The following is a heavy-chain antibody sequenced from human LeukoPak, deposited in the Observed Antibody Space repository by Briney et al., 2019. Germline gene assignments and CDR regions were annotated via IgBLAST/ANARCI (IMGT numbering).Heavy chain of an antibody. CDR2: IYYSGST. J-gene: IGHJ4*02. Sequence: SETLSLTCTVSGGSISSGGYYWSWIRQHPGKGLEWIGYIYYSGSTYYNPSLKSRVTISVDTSKNQFSPKLSSVTAADTAVYYCARGLAARPVPFDYWGQGTLVTVSS. CDR3: ARGLAARPVPFDY. V-gene: IGHV4-31*03. D-gene: IGHD6-6*01. CDR1: GGSISSGGYY.